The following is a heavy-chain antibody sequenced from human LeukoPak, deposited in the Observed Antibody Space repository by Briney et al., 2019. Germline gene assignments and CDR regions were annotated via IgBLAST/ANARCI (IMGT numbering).Heavy chain of an antibody. CDR2: ISWNSGSI. Sequence: PGGSLRLSCAASGFTFSNAWMSWVRQAPGKGLEWVSGISWNSGSIGYADSVKGRFTISRDNAKNSLYLQMNSLRAEDTAVYYCARDRYYYDPDAFDIWGQGTMVTVSS. V-gene: IGHV3-9*01. CDR3: ARDRYYYDPDAFDI. CDR1: GFTFSNAW. D-gene: IGHD3-22*01. J-gene: IGHJ3*02.